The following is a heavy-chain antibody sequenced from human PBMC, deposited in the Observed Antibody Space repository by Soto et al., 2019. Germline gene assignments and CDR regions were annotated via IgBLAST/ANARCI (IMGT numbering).Heavy chain of an antibody. J-gene: IGHJ4*02. D-gene: IGHD6-13*01. V-gene: IGHV3-30*18. CDR2: ISYDGTNK. Sequence: GGSLRLSCAASGFIFSDHHPPWVRQAPGKGLEWVAVISYDGTNKYYADSVKGRFTISRDNSGNTLSLQMNSLGAGDTAVYYCAKDRSNSWSFDYWGQGTLVTVSS. CDR3: AKDRSNSWSFDY. CDR1: GFIFSDHH.